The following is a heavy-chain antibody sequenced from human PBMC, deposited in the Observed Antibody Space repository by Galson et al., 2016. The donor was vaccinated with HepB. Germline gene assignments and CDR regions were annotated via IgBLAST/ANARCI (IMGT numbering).Heavy chain of an antibody. V-gene: IGHV3-33*01. J-gene: IGHJ5*02. CDR1: GFTFSGYA. CDR3: ARETYYYDSSGYYSNWFDP. Sequence: SLRLSCAASGFTFSGYAIHWVRQAPGKGLEWVAVIWYDGSNKYYADSVKGRFTISRDNSKNTLYLQMNSLRAEDTAVYYCARETYYYDSSGYYSNWFDPWGQGTLVTVSS. CDR2: IWYDGSNK. D-gene: IGHD3-22*01.